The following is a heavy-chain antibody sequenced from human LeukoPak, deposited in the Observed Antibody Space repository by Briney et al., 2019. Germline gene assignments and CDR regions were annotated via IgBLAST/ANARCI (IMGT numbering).Heavy chain of an antibody. CDR2: ISSSSSYI. CDR1: GFTFSSYS. V-gene: IGHV3-21*01. D-gene: IGHD1-14*01. CDR3: ARENRSDVRGSFDP. J-gene: IGHJ5*02. Sequence: GGSLRLSCAASGFTFSSYSMNWVRQAPGKGLEWVSSISSSSSYIYYADSVKGRFTISRDNAKNSLYLQMNSLGAEDTAVYYCARENRSDVRGSFDPWGQGTLVTVSS.